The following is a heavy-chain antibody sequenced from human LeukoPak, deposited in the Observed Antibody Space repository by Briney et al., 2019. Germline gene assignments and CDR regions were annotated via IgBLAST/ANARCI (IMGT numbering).Heavy chain of an antibody. CDR1: GFTFSGSA. J-gene: IGHJ6*03. CDR2: INWNGGST. Sequence: GGSLRLSCAASGFTFSGSAVHWVRQAPGKGLEWVSGINWNGGSTGYADSVKGRFTISRDNAKNSLYLQMNSLRAEDTALYYCARDATLSRSYYYYYYYMDVWGKGTTVTVSS. CDR3: ARDATLSRSYYYYYYYMDV. V-gene: IGHV3-20*04. D-gene: IGHD2-15*01.